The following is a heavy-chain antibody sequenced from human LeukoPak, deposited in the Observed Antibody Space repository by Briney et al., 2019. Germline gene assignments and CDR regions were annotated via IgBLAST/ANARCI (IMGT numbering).Heavy chain of an antibody. CDR3: ARESVTPYYYYMDV. V-gene: IGHV4-61*02. CDR1: GGYISSGSYY. J-gene: IGHJ6*03. CDR2: IYTSGST. D-gene: IGHD4-23*01. Sequence: SETLSLTCTVSGGYISSGSYYWSWIRQPAGKGLEWIGRIYTSGSTNYNPSLKSRVTISVDTSKNQFSLKLSSVTAADTAVYYCARESVTPYYYYMDVWGKGTTVTVSS.